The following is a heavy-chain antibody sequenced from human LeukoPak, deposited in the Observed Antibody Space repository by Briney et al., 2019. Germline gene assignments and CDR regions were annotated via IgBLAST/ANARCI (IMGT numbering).Heavy chain of an antibody. CDR2: INSGGGI. CDR3: ARGMVATVPFDY. CDR1: GFTVSSNY. Sequence: GGSLRLSCAASGFTVSSNYMSWVRQAPGKGLEWVSIINSGGGIYYADSVKGRFTTSRDNSKNTVFLQMNSLRAEDTAVYYCARGMVATVPFDYWGQGTLVTVSS. J-gene: IGHJ4*02. V-gene: IGHV3-66*01. D-gene: IGHD5-12*01.